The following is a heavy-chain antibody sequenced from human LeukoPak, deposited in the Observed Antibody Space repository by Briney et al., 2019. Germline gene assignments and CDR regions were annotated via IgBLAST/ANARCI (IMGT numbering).Heavy chain of an antibody. Sequence: LGGSLRLSCAASGFTLSDNYMSWIRQAPGKGLEWVSYISSSGSTIYYADSVKGRFTISRDNAKNSLYLQMNSLRAEDTAVYYCARVEYCSSTSCYSPKRNYYYGMDVWGQGTTVTVSS. CDR2: ISSSGSTI. CDR1: GFTLSDNY. CDR3: ARVEYCSSTSCYSPKRNYYYGMDV. D-gene: IGHD2-2*02. V-gene: IGHV3-11*01. J-gene: IGHJ6*02.